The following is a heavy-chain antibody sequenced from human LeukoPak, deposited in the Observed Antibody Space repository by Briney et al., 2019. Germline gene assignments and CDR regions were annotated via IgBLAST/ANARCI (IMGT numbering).Heavy chain of an antibody. V-gene: IGHV3-48*01. CDR1: GFTFSSYA. Sequence: PGGSLRLSCAASGFTFSSYAMNWVRQAPGKGLEWVSYISSSGSTIYYADSVKGRFTISRDISKNTLYLQMNSLRAEDTAVYYCARVLSGRGSLYDYYYYMDVWGKGTTVTISS. CDR3: ARVLSGRGSLYDYYYYMDV. J-gene: IGHJ6*03. CDR2: ISSSGSTI. D-gene: IGHD3-10*01.